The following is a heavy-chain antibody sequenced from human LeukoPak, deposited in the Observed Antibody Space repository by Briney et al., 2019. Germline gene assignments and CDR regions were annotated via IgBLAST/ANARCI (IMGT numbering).Heavy chain of an antibody. CDR3: ARDFSGYSYDYYFDY. Sequence: ASVKVSCKASGYTFTSYGISWVRQAPGQGLEWMGWIGAYNGNTNYAQKLQGRVTMTTDTSTSTAYMELRSLRSDDTAVYYCARDFSGYSYDYYFDYWGQGTLVTVSS. V-gene: IGHV1-18*01. D-gene: IGHD5-18*01. CDR2: IGAYNGNT. J-gene: IGHJ4*02. CDR1: GYTFTSYG.